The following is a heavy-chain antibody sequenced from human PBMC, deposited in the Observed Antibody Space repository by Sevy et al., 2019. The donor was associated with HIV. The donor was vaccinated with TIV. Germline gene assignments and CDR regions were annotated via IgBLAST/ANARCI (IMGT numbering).Heavy chain of an antibody. CDR2: IIPILGSV. CDR3: ARGGGNGWYYFDY. J-gene: IGHJ4*02. Sequence: ASVKVSCKASGGIFRRYGISWVRQAPGQGLEWMGGIIPILGSVNYAQTFQGRVTITADESTQTAYMELSSLRSEDTAVYYCARGGGNGWYYFDYWGQETLVTVSS. D-gene: IGHD6-19*01. V-gene: IGHV1-69*13. CDR1: GGIFRRYG.